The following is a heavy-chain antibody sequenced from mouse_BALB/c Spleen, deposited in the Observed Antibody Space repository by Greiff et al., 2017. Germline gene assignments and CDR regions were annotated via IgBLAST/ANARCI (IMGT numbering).Heavy chain of an antibody. CDR1: GYTFSSYW. CDR3: ARWESAYHVYAMDY. Sequence: VQLQQSGAELMKPGASVKISCKATGYTFSSYWIEWVKQRPGHGLEWIGEILPGSGSTNYNEKFKGKATFTADTSSNTAYMQLSSLTSEDSAVYDCARWESAYHVYAMDYWGQGTSVTVSS. J-gene: IGHJ4*01. D-gene: IGHD2-10*01. V-gene: IGHV1-9*01. CDR2: ILPGSGST.